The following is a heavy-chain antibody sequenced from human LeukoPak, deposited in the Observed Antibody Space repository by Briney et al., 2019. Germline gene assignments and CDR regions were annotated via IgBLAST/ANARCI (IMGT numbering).Heavy chain of an antibody. CDR3: AKQQLVRCFDY. CDR1: GGSITSSSYY. Sequence: SETLSLTCTVSGGSITSSSYYWGWIRQPPGKGLEWIGSIFYSGSTYYNPSLKSRVTISVGTSKTQFSLKLSSVTAADTAVYYCAKQQLVRCFDYWGQGTLVTVSS. D-gene: IGHD6-13*01. CDR2: IFYSGST. V-gene: IGHV4-39*01. J-gene: IGHJ4*02.